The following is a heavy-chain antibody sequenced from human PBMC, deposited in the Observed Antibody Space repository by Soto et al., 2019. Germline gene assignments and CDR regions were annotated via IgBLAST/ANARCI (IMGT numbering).Heavy chain of an antibody. D-gene: IGHD5-18*01. V-gene: IGHV4-59*08. CDR2: VYYSGNT. CDR3: ATTSSSYGLHY. CDR1: GGSLSSYY. Sequence: SETLSLTCTVSGGSLSSYYWTWIRQPPGKGLEWIGYVYYSGNTNYNPSLKSRVTISVDTSKNQFSLKLSSVTAADTAVYYCATTSSSYGLHYWGQGIPVTVS. J-gene: IGHJ4*02.